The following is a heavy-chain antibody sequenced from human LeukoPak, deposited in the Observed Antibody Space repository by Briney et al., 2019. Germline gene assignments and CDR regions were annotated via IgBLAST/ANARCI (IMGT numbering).Heavy chain of an antibody. Sequence: PSETLSLTCTVSGGSISSSSYYWGWIRQPPGKGLEWIGSIYYSGSTYYNPSLKSRVTISVDTSKNQFSLKLSSVTAADTAVYYCARHHFWSGYSNFDYWGQGTLVTVSS. CDR2: IYYSGST. CDR1: GGSISSSSYY. CDR3: ARHHFWSGYSNFDY. V-gene: IGHV4-39*07. D-gene: IGHD3-3*02. J-gene: IGHJ4*02.